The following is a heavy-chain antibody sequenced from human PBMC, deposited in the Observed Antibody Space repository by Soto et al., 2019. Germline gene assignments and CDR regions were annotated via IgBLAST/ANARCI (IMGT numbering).Heavy chain of an antibody. CDR2: INPSGGST. Sequence: ASVTVSFQESGYTLTSYYVHGVRQAPGQGLEWMGIINPSGGSTRYAQKFQGRVTMTRDTSTSTVYMELSSLRSEDTAVYYCARGLIDDSSGYYFDYWG. CDR3: ARGLIDDSSGYYFDY. D-gene: IGHD3-22*01. V-gene: IGHV1-46*01. J-gene: IGHJ4*01. CDR1: GYTLTSYY.